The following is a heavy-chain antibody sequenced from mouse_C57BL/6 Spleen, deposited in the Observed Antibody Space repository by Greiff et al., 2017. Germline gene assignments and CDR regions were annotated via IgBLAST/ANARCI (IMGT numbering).Heavy chain of an antibody. Sequence: QLQQSGPVLVKPGASVKMSCKASGYTFTDYFMNWVKQSHGKSHEWIGVIHHYNGGTSYNQKFKGKATLTVDKSSSTAYMELNSLTSEDSAVYYCARRITTVVTAMDYWGQGTSVTVSS. V-gene: IGHV1-19*01. J-gene: IGHJ4*01. CDR3: ARRITTVVTAMDY. D-gene: IGHD1-1*01. CDR2: IHHYNGGT. CDR1: GYTFTDYF.